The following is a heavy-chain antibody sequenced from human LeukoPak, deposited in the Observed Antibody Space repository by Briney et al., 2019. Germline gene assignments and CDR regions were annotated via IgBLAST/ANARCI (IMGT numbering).Heavy chain of an antibody. J-gene: IGHJ4*02. CDR2: IKQDGSEK. D-gene: IGHD3-22*01. Sequence: GGSLRLSCAASGFTFSSYWMSWVRQAPGKGLEWVANIKQDGSEKYYVDSVKGRFTISRDNAKNSLYLQMNSLRAEDTAVYYCARDIEYYYDSSGYSLGYWGQGTLVTVSS. V-gene: IGHV3-7*01. CDR1: GFTFSSYW. CDR3: ARDIEYYYDSSGYSLGY.